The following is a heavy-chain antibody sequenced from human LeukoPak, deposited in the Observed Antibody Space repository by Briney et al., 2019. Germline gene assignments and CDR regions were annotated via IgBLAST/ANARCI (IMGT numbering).Heavy chain of an antibody. Sequence: GESLKISCKGSGYSFTSYWIMRVRQMPGTGLEWMGRTDPSDSYTNYSPSFQGHVTISADKSISTAYLQWSSLKASDTAMYYCAGHPHGRYSGDYWGQGTLVTVSS. V-gene: IGHV5-10-1*01. CDR3: AGHPHGRYSGDY. J-gene: IGHJ4*02. D-gene: IGHD4-11*01. CDR2: TDPSDSYT. CDR1: GYSFTSYW.